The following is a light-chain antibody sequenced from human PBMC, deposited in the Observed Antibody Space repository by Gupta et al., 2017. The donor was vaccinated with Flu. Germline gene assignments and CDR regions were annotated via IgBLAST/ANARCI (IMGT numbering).Light chain of an antibody. V-gene: IGKV3-20*01. CDR3: QQYGSSRVT. Sequence: GTLSLSPGERATLSCRASQSVSSSYLAWYQQKPGQAPRLLIYGASSRATGIPDRFSGSGSGTDFTLTISRLEPEDFAVYYCQQYGSSRVTFGGGTKVEIK. J-gene: IGKJ4*01. CDR2: GAS. CDR1: QSVSSSY.